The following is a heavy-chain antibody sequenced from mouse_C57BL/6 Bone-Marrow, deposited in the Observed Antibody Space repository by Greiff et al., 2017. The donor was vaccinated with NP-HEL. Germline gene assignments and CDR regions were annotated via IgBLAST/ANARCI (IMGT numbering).Heavy chain of an antibody. Sequence: EVHLVESGGGLVKPGGSLKLSCAASGFTFSDYGMHWVRQAPEKGLEWVAYISSGSSTIYYADTVKGRFTISRDNAKNTLFLQMTSLRSEDTAMYYCARKASSGPYYFDDWGQGTTLTVSS. CDR2: ISSGSSTI. D-gene: IGHD3-2*02. CDR3: ARKASSGPYYFDD. CDR1: GFTFSDYG. V-gene: IGHV5-17*01. J-gene: IGHJ2*01.